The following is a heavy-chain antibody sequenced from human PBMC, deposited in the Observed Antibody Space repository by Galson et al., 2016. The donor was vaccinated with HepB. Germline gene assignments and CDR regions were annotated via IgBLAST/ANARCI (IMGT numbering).Heavy chain of an antibody. J-gene: IGHJ4*02. Sequence: SLRLSCAASGLSFSYCGMHWVRQAPGKGLEWVAVISFDGNNKYYVDSVKGRFTISRDDSKNTLYLQMNSLRAEDTAVYYCAKDKGTKYFDYRGRGTLVTVSS. CDR1: GLSFSYCG. CDR2: ISFDGNNK. CDR3: AKDKGTKYFDY. D-gene: IGHD3-10*01. V-gene: IGHV3-30*18.